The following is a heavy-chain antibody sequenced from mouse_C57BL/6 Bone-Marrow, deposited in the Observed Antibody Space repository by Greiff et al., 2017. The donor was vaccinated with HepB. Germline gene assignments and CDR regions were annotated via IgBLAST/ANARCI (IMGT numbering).Heavy chain of an antibody. J-gene: IGHJ2*01. CDR2: ISSGSSTI. CDR1: GFTFSDYG. D-gene: IGHD1-2*01. V-gene: IGHV5-17*01. Sequence: EVHLVESGGGLVKPGGSLKLSCAASGFTFSDYGMHWVRQAPEKGLEWVAYISSGSSTIYYADTVKGRFTISRDNAKNTLFLQMTSLRSEDTAMYYCARGHYDGGDYWGQGTTLTVSS. CDR3: ARGHYDGGDY.